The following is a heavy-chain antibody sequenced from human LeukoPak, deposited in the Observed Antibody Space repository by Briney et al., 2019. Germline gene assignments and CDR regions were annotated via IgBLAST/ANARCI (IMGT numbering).Heavy chain of an antibody. CDR3: ARARNALNWFDP. CDR2: IYYSGST. Sequence: SETLSLTCTVSGGSISSYYWSWIRQPPGKGLEWIGYIYYSGSTNCNPSLKSRVTISIDTSKNQFSLKLSSVTAADTAVYYCARARNALNWFDPWGQGTLVTVSS. J-gene: IGHJ5*02. V-gene: IGHV4-59*01. D-gene: IGHD2-2*01. CDR1: GGSISSYY.